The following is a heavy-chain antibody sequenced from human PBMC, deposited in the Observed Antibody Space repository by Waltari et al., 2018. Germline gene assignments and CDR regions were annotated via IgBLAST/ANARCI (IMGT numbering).Heavy chain of an antibody. CDR2: FSATDGST. V-gene: IGHV3-23*01. J-gene: IGHJ3*02. Sequence: EVQLLESGGNLVQPGGSLRLSCAASGFIFSSFAMTWVRQGPGTGLEWVSAFSATDGSTQYADSVKGRFTISRDNSKNTLYLQMNGLRAEDTAVYYCARALPAAAGTGAFDIWGQGTMVTVSS. CDR1: GFIFSSFA. D-gene: IGHD6-13*01. CDR3: ARALPAAAGTGAFDI.